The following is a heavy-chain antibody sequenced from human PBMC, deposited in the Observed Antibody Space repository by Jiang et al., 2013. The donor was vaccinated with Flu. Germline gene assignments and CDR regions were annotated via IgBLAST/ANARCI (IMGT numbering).Heavy chain of an antibody. CDR1: GYTFTTYA. J-gene: IGHJ6*02. Sequence: GAEVKKPGASVKISCKASGYTFTTYAIHWVRQAPDKGLSGWDGSTLTVVAQTMHRSFRGWVTMTRDTSISTAYMELSRLRSDDTAVYYCARDRSAINWNFHYYYYYGMDVWGQGTTVTVSS. CDR2: STLTVVA. CDR3: ARDRSAINWNFHYYYYYGMDV. D-gene: IGHD1-7*01. V-gene: IGHV1-2*04.